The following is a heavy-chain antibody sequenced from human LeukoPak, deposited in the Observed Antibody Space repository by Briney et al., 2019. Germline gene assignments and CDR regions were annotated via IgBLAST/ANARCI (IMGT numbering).Heavy chain of an antibody. D-gene: IGHD3-16*01. V-gene: IGHV4-39*01. CDR2: IYYSGST. CDR3: ARALRYNWFDP. Sequence: SETLSLTCTVSGGSISSSSYYWGWIRQPPGKGLEWIGSIYYSGSTYYNPSLKSRVTISVDTSKNQFSLKLSSVTAADTAVYYCARALRYNWFDPWGQGTLVTVSS. CDR1: GGSISSSSYY. J-gene: IGHJ5*02.